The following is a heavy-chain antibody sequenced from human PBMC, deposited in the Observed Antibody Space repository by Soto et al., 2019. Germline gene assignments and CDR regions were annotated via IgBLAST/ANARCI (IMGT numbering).Heavy chain of an antibody. D-gene: IGHD2-15*01. CDR3: ARTPRYCSGGSCYPWAFDV. Sequence: GSGPTLVNPTQTLTLTCTFSGFSLSSGGMCVSWIRQPPGTALEWIAPIDWDDDKYYRRTLKTRLSISKDTSKNQVVLTMTNMDPVDTATYYCARTPRYCSGGSCYPWAFDVWGQGTEVTVSS. CDR2: IDWDDDK. J-gene: IGHJ3*01. V-gene: IGHV2-70*01. CDR1: GFSLSSGGMC.